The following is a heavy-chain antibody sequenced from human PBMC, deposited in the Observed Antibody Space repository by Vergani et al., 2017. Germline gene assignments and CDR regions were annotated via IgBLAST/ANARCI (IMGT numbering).Heavy chain of an antibody. CDR2: ISGSGGSI. CDR1: GFTFSSYS. V-gene: IGHV3-23*04. D-gene: IGHD3-16*02. CDR3: AKALFGGVIVNSFDY. Sequence: EVQLVESGGGLVKPGGSLRLSFAASGFTFSSYSMNWVRQAPGKGLEWVSAISGSGGSINYADSVKGRFTISRDNSKNTLYLQMNSLRAEDTAVYYCAKALFGGVIVNSFDYWGQGTLVTVSS. J-gene: IGHJ4*02.